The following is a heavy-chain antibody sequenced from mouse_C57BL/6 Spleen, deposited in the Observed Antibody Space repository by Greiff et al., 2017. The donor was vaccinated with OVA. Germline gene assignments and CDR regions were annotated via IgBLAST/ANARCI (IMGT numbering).Heavy chain of an antibody. CDR2: ISYDGSN. D-gene: IGHD2-3*01. Sequence: VQLKQSGPGLVKPSPSLSLTCSVTGYSITSGYYWNWIRQFPGNKLEWMGYISYDGSNNYNPSLKNRISITRDTSKNQFFLKLNSVTTEDTATYYCARARLLPYYLDYWGQGTTLTVSS. CDR1: GYSITSGYY. V-gene: IGHV3-6*01. CDR3: ARARLLPYYLDY. J-gene: IGHJ2*01.